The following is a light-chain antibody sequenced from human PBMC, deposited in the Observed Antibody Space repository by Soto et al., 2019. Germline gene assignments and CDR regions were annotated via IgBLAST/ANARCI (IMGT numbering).Light chain of an antibody. CDR3: QQYGSSPSWT. J-gene: IGKJ1*01. CDR2: DAS. V-gene: IGKV3-20*01. Sequence: EFVLTQSLGTLSLSPGERATLSCSASQTVRNNYLAWYQQKPGQAPRLLIYDASSRATVIPDRFSGSGSGTDFTLTISRLEPEDFAVYYCQQYGSSPSWTFGQGTKVDIK. CDR1: QTVRNNY.